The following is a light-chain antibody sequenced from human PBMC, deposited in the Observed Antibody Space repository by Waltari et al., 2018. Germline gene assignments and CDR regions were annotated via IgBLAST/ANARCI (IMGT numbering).Light chain of an antibody. CDR3: QQYYSSPIT. CDR2: WTS. V-gene: IGKV4-1*01. Sequence: DIVMTQSPDSLAVSLGERVTLNCKSSQSISYSSNNKNYLAWYQQKPGQPPKLLFYWTSTRGSGVPDRFSGSGSGTDFTLTISSLQAEDVAVYYCQQYYSSPITFGQGTRLEIK. CDR1: QSISYSSNNKNY. J-gene: IGKJ5*01.